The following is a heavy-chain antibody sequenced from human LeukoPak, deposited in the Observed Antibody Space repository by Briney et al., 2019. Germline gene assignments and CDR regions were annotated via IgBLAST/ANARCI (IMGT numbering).Heavy chain of an antibody. V-gene: IGHV1-2*04. CDR1: GYTFTGYY. J-gene: IGHJ4*02. Sequence: ASVKFSCKASGYTFTGYYMHWVRQAPGQGLEWMGWINPNSGGTNYAQKFQGWVTMTRDTSISTAYMELSRLRSDDTAVYYCARDGRFLGSSSFDYWGQGTLVTVSS. CDR3: ARDGRFLGSSSFDY. D-gene: IGHD3-10*01. CDR2: INPNSGGT.